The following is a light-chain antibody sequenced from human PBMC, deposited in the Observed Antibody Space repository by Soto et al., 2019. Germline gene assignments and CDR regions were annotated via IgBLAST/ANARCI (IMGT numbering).Light chain of an antibody. CDR2: EVS. CDR3: SSFTPSNTWV. V-gene: IGLV2-14*01. Sequence: QSALTQPASVSGSPGQSITISCTGTSSDVGDYNFVSWYQQYPGKAPKLLIYEVSNRPSGVSNRFSGSKSGNTASLTISGLQAEDEADYYCSSFTPSNTWVFGGGTKLTV. CDR1: SSDVGDYNF. J-gene: IGLJ3*02.